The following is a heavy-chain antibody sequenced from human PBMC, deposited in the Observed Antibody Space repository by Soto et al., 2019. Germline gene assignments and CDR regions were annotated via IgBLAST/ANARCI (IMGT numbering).Heavy chain of an antibody. CDR2: IKQDGSEK. CDR3: ARARGYDFWSGLPYYGMDV. V-gene: IGHV3-7*03. J-gene: IGHJ6*02. CDR1: GFTFSSYW. Sequence: GGSLRLSCAASGFTFSSYWMSWVRQAPGKGLEWVANIKQDGSEKYYVDSAKGRFTISRDNAKNSLYLQMNSLRAEDTAVYYCARARGYDFWSGLPYYGMDVWGQGTTVTVSS. D-gene: IGHD3-3*01.